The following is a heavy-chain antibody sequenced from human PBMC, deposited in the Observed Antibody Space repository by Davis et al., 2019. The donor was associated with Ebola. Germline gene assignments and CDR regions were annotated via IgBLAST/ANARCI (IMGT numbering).Heavy chain of an antibody. CDR3: ARFILWQWRRFDP. V-gene: IGHV4-34*01. CDR2: INHIGIT. CDR1: GGSFSGYH. Sequence: PSETLSLTCAVSGGSFSGYHWSWIRQPPGKGLEWIGEINHIGITNYNPSLKSRVTISVDTSKSQFSLRLNSVTAADTAVYYCARFILWQWRRFDPWGQGTLVTVSS. D-gene: IGHD6-19*01. J-gene: IGHJ5*02.